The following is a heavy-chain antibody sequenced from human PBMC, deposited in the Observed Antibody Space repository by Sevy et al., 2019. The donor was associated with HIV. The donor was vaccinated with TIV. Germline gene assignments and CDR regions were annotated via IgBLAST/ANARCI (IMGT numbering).Heavy chain of an antibody. D-gene: IGHD6-13*01. Sequence: GGSLRLSCAASGFTFSSYAMSWVRQAPGKGLEWVSAISGSGVNKYYADSVKGRFTISRDNSKNTLYVQMNSLRAEDTAVYYCAKHLAAAGSFDYWGQGTLVTVSS. V-gene: IGHV3-23*01. CDR2: ISGSGVNK. CDR1: GFTFSSYA. J-gene: IGHJ4*02. CDR3: AKHLAAAGSFDY.